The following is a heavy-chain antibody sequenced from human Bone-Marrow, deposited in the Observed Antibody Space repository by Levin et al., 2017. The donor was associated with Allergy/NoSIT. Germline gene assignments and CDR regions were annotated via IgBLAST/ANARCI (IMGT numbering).Heavy chain of an antibody. CDR1: GFTFISYA. D-gene: IGHD3-10*01. Sequence: GESLKISCAASGFTFISYAMSWVRQAPGKGLEWVSDINGGGDETYYADSVKGRFTISRDNSKNTLYLQMNSLRAEDTAIYYCAKGLRNHYGSGAGGEMDGWGQGTTVTVSS. J-gene: IGHJ6*02. CDR2: INGGGDET. CDR3: AKGLRNHYGSGAGGEMDG. V-gene: IGHV3-23*01.